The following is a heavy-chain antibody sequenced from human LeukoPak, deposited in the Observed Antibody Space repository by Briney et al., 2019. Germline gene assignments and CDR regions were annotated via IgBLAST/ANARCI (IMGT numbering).Heavy chain of an antibody. CDR2: ISSSGSTI. V-gene: IGHV3-48*03. CDR3: AYGSGSYYNPSYFDY. CDR1: GFTFSSYE. Sequence: PGGSLRLSCAASGFTFSSYEMNWVRQAPGKGLEWVSYISSSGSTIYYADSVKGRFTISRDNAKNSLYLQMNSLRAEDTAVYYCAYGSGSYYNPSYFDYWGQGTLVTVSS. D-gene: IGHD3-10*01. J-gene: IGHJ4*02.